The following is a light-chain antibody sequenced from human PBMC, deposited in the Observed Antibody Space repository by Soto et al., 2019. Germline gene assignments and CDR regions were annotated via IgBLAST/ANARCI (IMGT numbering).Light chain of an antibody. J-gene: IGKJ1*01. V-gene: IGKV1-5*01. CDR1: QSISSW. CDR3: KQYNDYFPT. Sequence: DIQMTQSPSILSASVGDRVTITCRASQSISSWLAWYQQKPGKAPKVLIYDASSLESGVQSRFSGSGSGTEFTLTISSLQPDDFATYFCKQYNDYFPTFGQGTKVDIK. CDR2: DAS.